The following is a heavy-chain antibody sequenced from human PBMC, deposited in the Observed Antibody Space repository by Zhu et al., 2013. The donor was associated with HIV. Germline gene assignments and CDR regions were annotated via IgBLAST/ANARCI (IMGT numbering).Heavy chain of an antibody. D-gene: IGHD6-13*01. CDR1: GGTFSSYT. CDR2: IIPILGIA. J-gene: IGHJ6*02. V-gene: IGHV1-69*08. CDR3: AREDSSSWLLYGMDV. Sequence: QVQLVQSGAEVKKPGSSVKVSCKASGGTFSSYTISWVRQAPGQGLEWMGRIIPILGIANYAQKFQGRVTITADKSTSTAYMELSSLRSEDTAVYYCAREDSSSWLLYGMDVWGQGTTVTVSS.